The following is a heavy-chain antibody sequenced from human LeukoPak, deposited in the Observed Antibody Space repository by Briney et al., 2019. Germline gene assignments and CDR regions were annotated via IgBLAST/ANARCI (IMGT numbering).Heavy chain of an antibody. CDR2: IRSNGSTM. CDR3: ASGTLLQHRKTVFSAFDY. Sequence: GGSLRVSCATSGFPFSGYSMTWVRQAPGKGLEWVSYIRSNGSTMYYAGSVKGRFTISRDNAKNSLYLQMNSLRAEDTAVYFCASGTLLQHRKTVFSAFDYWGQGTLVTVSS. J-gene: IGHJ4*02. CDR1: GFPFSGYS. D-gene: IGHD3-22*01. V-gene: IGHV3-48*04.